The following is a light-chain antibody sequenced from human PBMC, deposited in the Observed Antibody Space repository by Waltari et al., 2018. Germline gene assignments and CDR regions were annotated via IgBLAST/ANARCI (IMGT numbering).Light chain of an antibody. CDR3: ATWADGLSGPRL. V-gene: IGLV1-47*01. Sequence: QSVLTQPPSASGTPAQRVTSPCSGSNANLGTKYVYWYQHPPGTAPKPLTYRNNQRPPGVPDRFSGSKSDTTASLAISGLRSEDEADYYCATWADGLSGPRLFGGGTKLTVL. CDR2: RNN. J-gene: IGLJ2*01. CDR1: NANLGTKY.